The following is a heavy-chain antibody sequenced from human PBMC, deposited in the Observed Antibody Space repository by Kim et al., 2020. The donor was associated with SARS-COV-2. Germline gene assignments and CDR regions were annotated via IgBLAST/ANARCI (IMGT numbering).Heavy chain of an antibody. CDR1: GGTFSSYG. CDR2: IIPMVDVV. Sequence: SVKVSCKASGGTFSSYGLTWVRQAPGQGPEWMGRIIPMVDVVNYAPKFQVRVTITADKSTSTTFMELSRLTSDDTAVYYCARLGAVAGTIDYWGLGTLVTVSS. V-gene: IGHV1-69*04. D-gene: IGHD6-19*01. CDR3: ARLGAVAGTIDY. J-gene: IGHJ4*02.